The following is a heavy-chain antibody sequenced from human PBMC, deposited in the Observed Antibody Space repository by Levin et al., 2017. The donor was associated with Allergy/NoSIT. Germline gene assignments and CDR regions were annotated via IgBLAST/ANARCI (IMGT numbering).Heavy chain of an antibody. V-gene: IGHV3-30*18. CDR3: AKDRRAASGTLYNYGLDV. D-gene: IGHD6-13*01. J-gene: IGHJ6*02. Sequence: GGSLRLSCAASGFTFRNFAMHWVRQAPGQGLEWVALMSSDGNNIFYADSVKGRFTISRDNSKDTLFVQMNSMRIEDTAIYYCAKDRRAASGTLYNYGLDVWGQGTTVTVSS. CDR2: MSSDGNNI. CDR1: GFTFRNFA.